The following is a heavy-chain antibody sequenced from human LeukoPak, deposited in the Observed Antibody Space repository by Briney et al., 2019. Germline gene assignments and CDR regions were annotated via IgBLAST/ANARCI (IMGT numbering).Heavy chain of an antibody. J-gene: IGHJ4*02. Sequence: ASLKVSSTPTLYTFTRYDINWVPQAPGQGLKWMRWMNPNSRKTACAQKSQGRATSTRNTSISTAYMELSSLRSEDTAVYYCARPRNYDSSGYYPYWGQGTLVSVSS. V-gene: IGHV1-8*03. CDR3: ARPRNYDSSGYYPY. D-gene: IGHD3-22*01. CDR2: MNPNSRKT. CDR1: LYTFTRYD.